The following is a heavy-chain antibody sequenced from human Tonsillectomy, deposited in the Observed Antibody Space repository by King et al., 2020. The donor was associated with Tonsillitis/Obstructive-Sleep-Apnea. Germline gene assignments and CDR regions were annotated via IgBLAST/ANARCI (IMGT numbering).Heavy chain of an antibody. CDR2: ISSDGKNK. V-gene: IGHV3-30*18. CDR3: AKGGSYSSCFDY. Sequence: VQLVESGGGVVQPGRSLRLSCAASGFTLSSSGIHWVRQGPGKGLEWVAVISSDGKNKYYADSVKGRFTISKYNSKNTLYLQMNSLRTEDTAVYYCAKGGSYSSCFDYWGQGTLVTVSS. D-gene: IGHD1-26*01. CDR1: GFTLSSSG. J-gene: IGHJ4*02.